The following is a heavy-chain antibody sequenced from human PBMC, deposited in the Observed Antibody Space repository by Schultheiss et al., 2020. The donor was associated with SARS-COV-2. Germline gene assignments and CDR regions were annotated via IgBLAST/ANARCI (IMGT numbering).Heavy chain of an antibody. CDR3: AKVGGRYFDWLEGY. D-gene: IGHD3-9*01. J-gene: IGHJ4*02. Sequence: GGSLRLSCAASGFTFSSYAMSWVRQAPGKGLEWVSYISSSGSTIYYADSVKGRFTISRDNAKNSLYLQMNSLRAEDTAVYYCAKVGGRYFDWLEGYWGQGTLVTVSS. V-gene: IGHV3-48*04. CDR1: GFTFSSYA. CDR2: ISSSGSTI.